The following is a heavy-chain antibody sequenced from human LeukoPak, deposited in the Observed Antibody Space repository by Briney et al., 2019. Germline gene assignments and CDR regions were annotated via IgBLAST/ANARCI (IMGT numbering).Heavy chain of an antibody. J-gene: IGHJ6*02. CDR2: ISSGSTI. D-gene: IGHD3-3*01. V-gene: IGHV3-48*03. Sequence: GGSLRLSCAASGFTFSSFEMNWVRQAPGKGLEWVSYISSGSTIYTADSVKGRFTISRDNAKNSLYLRMNSLRAEDTAVYHCARIKPYDFWSGYSSMDVWGQGTTVTVSS. CDR1: GFTFSSFE. CDR3: ARIKPYDFWSGYSSMDV.